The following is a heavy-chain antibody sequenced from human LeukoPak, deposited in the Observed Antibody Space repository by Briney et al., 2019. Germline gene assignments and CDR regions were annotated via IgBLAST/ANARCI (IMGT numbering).Heavy chain of an antibody. J-gene: IGHJ4*02. D-gene: IGHD6-13*01. V-gene: IGHV3-21*01. CDR2: ISSSSSYI. CDR1: GFTFSSYS. Sequence: GGSLRLSCAASGFTFSSYSMNWVRQAPGKGLEWVSSISSSSSYIYYADSVKGRFTISRDNAKNSLYLQMNSLRAEDTAVYYCARDWNLAAAVYYFDLWGQGTLVTVSS. CDR3: ARDWNLAAAVYYFDL.